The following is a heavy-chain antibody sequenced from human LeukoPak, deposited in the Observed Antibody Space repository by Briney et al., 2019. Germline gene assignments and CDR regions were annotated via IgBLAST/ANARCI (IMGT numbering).Heavy chain of an antibody. V-gene: IGHV3-7*01. D-gene: IGHD5-18*01. Sequence: PGGSLRLSCAASGFTFSSYWMSWVRQAPGKGLEWVANIKQDGSDKYYVDSVKGRFTISRDNAKNSLYLQMNSLRAEDTALYFCVRDSDYTYGITAFDYWGQGTLVTVSS. J-gene: IGHJ4*02. CDR3: VRDSDYTYGITAFDY. CDR2: IKQDGSDK. CDR1: GFTFSSYW.